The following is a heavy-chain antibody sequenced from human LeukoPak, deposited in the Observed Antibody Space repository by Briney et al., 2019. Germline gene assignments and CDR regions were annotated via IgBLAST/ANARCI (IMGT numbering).Heavy chain of an antibody. Sequence: SQTLSLTCTVSGGSISSGGYYWSWIRQHPGKGLEWIGYIYYSGSTYYNPSLKSRVTISVAPYKNQFSLKMTSVTAADTAVYYCARAGSQTSNLNWFDPWGQGTLVTVSS. D-gene: IGHD3-10*01. V-gene: IGHV4-31*03. CDR1: GGSISSGGYY. J-gene: IGHJ5*02. CDR2: IYYSGST. CDR3: ARAGSQTSNLNWFDP.